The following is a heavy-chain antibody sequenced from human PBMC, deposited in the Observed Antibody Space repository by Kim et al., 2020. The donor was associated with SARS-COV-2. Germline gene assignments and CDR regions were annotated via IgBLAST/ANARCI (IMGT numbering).Heavy chain of an antibody. CDR3: ARGDLSTAMNWYFDL. Sequence: ASVKVSCKASCYTFTSYGISWVRQAPGQGLEWMGWISAYNGNTTYAQKLQGSVTMTTDTSTSTAYMELRSLRSDDTAVYYCARGDLSTAMNWYFDLWGGGTLVTVSS. J-gene: IGHJ2*01. V-gene: IGHV1-18*04. CDR1: CYTFTSYG. D-gene: IGHD5-18*01. CDR2: ISAYNGNT.